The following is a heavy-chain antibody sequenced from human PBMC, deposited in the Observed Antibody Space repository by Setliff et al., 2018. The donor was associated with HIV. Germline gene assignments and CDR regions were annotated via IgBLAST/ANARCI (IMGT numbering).Heavy chain of an antibody. Sequence: SETLSLTCAVSGYSISSGYYWGWIRQPPGKGLEWIGSIYHSGSTYYNPSLKSRVTISADMSKNQFSLKLSSVTVADTAVYHCARHAGLLWFGELWRGGEYYFDSWGQGTLVTVSS. D-gene: IGHD3-10*01. J-gene: IGHJ4*02. CDR3: ARHAGLLWFGELWRGGEYYFDS. CDR2: IYHSGST. CDR1: GYSISSGYY. V-gene: IGHV4-38-2*01.